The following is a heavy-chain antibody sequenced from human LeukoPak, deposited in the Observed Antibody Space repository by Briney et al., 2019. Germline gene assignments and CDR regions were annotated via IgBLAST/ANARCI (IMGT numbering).Heavy chain of an antibody. CDR3: GRGSRISDY. CDR1: GFIFSSYW. D-gene: IGHD2-15*01. J-gene: IGHJ4*02. V-gene: IGHV3-7*01. Sequence: GGSLRLSCEVSGFIFSSYWMSWVRQAPGKGPEWVAHIKQDGSEEDYEDSVKGRFTISRDNGKNSLYLQMNSLRAEDTAVYYCGRGSRISDYWGQGTQVTVSS. CDR2: IKQDGSEE.